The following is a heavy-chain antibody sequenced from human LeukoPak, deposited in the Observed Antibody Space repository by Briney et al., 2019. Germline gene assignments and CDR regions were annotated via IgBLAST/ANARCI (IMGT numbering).Heavy chain of an antibody. V-gene: IGHV4-39*07. Sequence: PSETLSLTCTVSGGSISSTNYYWGWIRQPPGKGLEWIGTIYYSGSTYYNPSLKSRVTISVDTSKNQFSLKLSFVTAADTAVYYCARVNYYDSSGYYPLRYYYYGMDVWGQGTTVTVSS. CDR2: IYYSGST. J-gene: IGHJ6*02. D-gene: IGHD3-22*01. CDR3: ARVNYYDSSGYYPLRYYYYGMDV. CDR1: GGSISSTNYY.